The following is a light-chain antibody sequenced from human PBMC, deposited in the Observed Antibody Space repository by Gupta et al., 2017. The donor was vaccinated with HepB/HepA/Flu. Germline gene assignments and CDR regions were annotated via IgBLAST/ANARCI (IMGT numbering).Light chain of an antibody. CDR2: GNS. Sequence: QSVLTPPPSVSGAPGQRVTIPCTGSSSNIGAGYDVHWYQQLPGTAPKLLIYGNSNRPSGVPDRFSGSKSGTSASLAITGLQAEDEADYYCQSYDSSLSAPYVFGTGTKVTVL. J-gene: IGLJ1*01. V-gene: IGLV1-40*01. CDR1: SSNIGAGYD. CDR3: QSYDSSLSAPYV.